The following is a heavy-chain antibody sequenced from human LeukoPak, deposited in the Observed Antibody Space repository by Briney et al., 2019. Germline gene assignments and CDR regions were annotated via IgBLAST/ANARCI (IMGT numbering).Heavy chain of an antibody. Sequence: SVRVSCKASGGTFSSYAISWVRQAPGQGLEWMGRIIPILGIANYAQKFQGRVTITADKSTSTAYMELSSLKASDTAMYYCAKVAGTGVHYFDYWGQGTLVTVSS. J-gene: IGHJ4*02. D-gene: IGHD6-19*01. V-gene: IGHV1-69*04. CDR2: IIPILGIA. CDR3: AKVAGTGVHYFDY. CDR1: GGTFSSYA.